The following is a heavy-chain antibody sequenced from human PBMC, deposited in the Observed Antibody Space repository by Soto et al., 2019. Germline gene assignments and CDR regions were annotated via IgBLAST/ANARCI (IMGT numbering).Heavy chain of an antibody. CDR2: ITSDTKTI. CDR3: ARSVEGHFDY. Sequence: EVQLVESGGALVQPGGSLRLSCAASGFKFSIYSMNWVRQAPGKGLEWSAYITSDTKTIKYGDSVKGRFTISRDNAKNSVYLQMNSLSVDDTAVYYCARSVEGHFDYWGQGTVVTVSS. CDR1: GFKFSIYS. V-gene: IGHV3-48*01. D-gene: IGHD6-19*01. J-gene: IGHJ4*02.